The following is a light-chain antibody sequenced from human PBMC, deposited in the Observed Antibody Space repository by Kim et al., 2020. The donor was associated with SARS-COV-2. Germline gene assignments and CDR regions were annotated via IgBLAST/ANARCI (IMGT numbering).Light chain of an antibody. Sequence: GHKGAMYCAGSISNIGKNFVPWYQHLPETAPKLLIYDNDKRPSGIPDRLSGSKSGTSATLDITGLQTGDEADYYCGVWDSSLRDYFFGSGTKVTVL. J-gene: IGLJ1*01. CDR3: GVWDSSLRDYF. CDR1: ISNIGKNF. CDR2: DND. V-gene: IGLV1-51*01.